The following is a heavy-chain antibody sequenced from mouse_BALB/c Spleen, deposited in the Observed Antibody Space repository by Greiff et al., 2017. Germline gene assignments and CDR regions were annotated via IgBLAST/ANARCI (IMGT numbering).Heavy chain of an antibody. CDR3: NYGYAMDY. J-gene: IGHJ4*01. D-gene: IGHD1-1*02. V-gene: IGHV1-69*02. CDR2: IYPSDSYT. CDR1: GYTFTSYW. Sequence: HVQLQQPGAELVRPGASVKLSCKASGYTFTSYWINWVKQRPGQGLEWIGNIYPSDSYTNYNQKFKDKATLTVDKSSSTAYMQLSSPTSEDSAVYYCNYGYAMDYWGQGTSVTVSS.